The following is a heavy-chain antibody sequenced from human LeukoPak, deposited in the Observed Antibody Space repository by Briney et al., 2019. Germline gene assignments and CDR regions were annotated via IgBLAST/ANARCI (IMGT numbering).Heavy chain of an antibody. V-gene: IGHV3-21*01. D-gene: IGHD6-13*01. CDR3: ARGLGIAAAGTVRY. Sequence: GGSLRLSCAASGLTFSSYSMNWVRQAPGKGLEWVSSISSSRSYIYYADSVKGRFTISRDNAKNSLYLQMNSLRAEDTAVYYCARGLGIAAAGTVRYWGQGTLVTVSS. CDR1: GLTFSSYS. CDR2: ISSSRSYI. J-gene: IGHJ4*02.